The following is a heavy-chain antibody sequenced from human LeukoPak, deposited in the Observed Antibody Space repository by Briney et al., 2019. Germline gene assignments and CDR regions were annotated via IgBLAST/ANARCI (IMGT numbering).Heavy chain of an antibody. CDR3: ATQPGKAAFFDY. Sequence: SETLSLTCTVSGGSISSYYWSWIRQPPGKGLEWIAYIYYSGSTNYNPSLKSRVTISVDTSKNQFSLKLSSVTAADTAVYYCATQPGKAAFFDYWGQGTLVTVSS. CDR1: GGSISSYY. CDR2: IYYSGST. J-gene: IGHJ4*02. V-gene: IGHV4-59*01. D-gene: IGHD2-15*01.